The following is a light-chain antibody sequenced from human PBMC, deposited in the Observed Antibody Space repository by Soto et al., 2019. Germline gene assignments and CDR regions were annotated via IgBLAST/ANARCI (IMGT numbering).Light chain of an antibody. V-gene: IGKV1-33*01. CDR3: QQYENLPT. CDR2: AAS. Sequence: IQMTQSPSSLSASVGDRVAISCRASQDIRNTLAWYQQKPGEAPKLLIFAASNLQSGVPSRFRGSGSGTDFTFTISRLQPEDIATYYCQQYENLPTFGQGTRLEIK. J-gene: IGKJ5*01. CDR1: QDIRNT.